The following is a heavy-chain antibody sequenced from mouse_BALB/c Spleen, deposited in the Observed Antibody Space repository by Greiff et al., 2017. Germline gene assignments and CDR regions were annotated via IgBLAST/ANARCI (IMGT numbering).Heavy chain of an antibody. CDR2: INPGSGGT. J-gene: IGHJ3*01. D-gene: IGHD1-1*01. Sequence: VQLQQSGAELVRPGTSVKVSCKASGYAFTNYLIEWVKQRPGQGLEWIGVINPGSGGTYYNEKFKGKATLTADKSSNTAYMQLSSLTSEDSAVYFCARENYYGSKWFAYWGQGTLVTVSA. CDR3: ARENYYGSKWFAY. CDR1: GYAFTNYL. V-gene: IGHV1-54*02.